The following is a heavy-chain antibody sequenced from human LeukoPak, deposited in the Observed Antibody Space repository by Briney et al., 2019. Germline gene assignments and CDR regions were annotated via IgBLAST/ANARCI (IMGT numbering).Heavy chain of an antibody. J-gene: IGHJ5*02. CDR1: GYSISSGYY. D-gene: IGHD2-21*02. Sequence: PSETLSLTCAVSGYSISSGYYWGWIRQPPGKGLEWIGSIYHTGSTYYNPSLKSRVSISIDTSKNQFSLALTSVTPADTAVYYCARVVRGVVTSNWFDPWGQGTLVSVSS. V-gene: IGHV4-38-2*01. CDR3: ARVVRGVVTSNWFDP. CDR2: IYHTGST.